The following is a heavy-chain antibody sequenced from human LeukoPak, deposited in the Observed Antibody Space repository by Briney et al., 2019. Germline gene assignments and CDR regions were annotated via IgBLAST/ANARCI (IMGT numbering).Heavy chain of an antibody. V-gene: IGHV3-30-3*01. CDR3: ARNYYDSSGYYFTTIFDY. CDR1: GFTFSSYA. J-gene: IGHJ4*02. Sequence: GGSLRLSCAASGFTFSSYAMHWVRQAPGKGLEWVAVISYDGSHKYYADSVKGRFTISRDNSKNTLYLQMNSLRAEDTAAYYCARNYYDSSGYYFTTIFDYWGQGTLVTVSS. D-gene: IGHD3-22*01. CDR2: ISYDGSHK.